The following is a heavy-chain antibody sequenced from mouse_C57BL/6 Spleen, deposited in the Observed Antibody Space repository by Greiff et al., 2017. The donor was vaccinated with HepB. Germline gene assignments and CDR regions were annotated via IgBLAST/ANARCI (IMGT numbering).Heavy chain of an antibody. CDR2: ISDGGSYT. Sequence: EVKVVESGGGLVKPGGSLKLSCAASGFTFCSYAMSWVRRTPEKRLEWVATISDGGSYTYYPDNVKGRFTISRDNAKNNLYLQMSHLKSEDTAMYYCAREGDYGFDYWGQGTTLTVSS. CDR1: GFTFCSYA. V-gene: IGHV5-4*01. D-gene: IGHD1-1*02. J-gene: IGHJ2*01. CDR3: AREGDYGFDY.